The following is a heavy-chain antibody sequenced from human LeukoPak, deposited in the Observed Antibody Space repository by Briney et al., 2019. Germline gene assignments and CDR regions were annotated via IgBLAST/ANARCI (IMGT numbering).Heavy chain of an antibody. CDR1: GYSFTSYW. J-gene: IGHJ5*02. Sequence: GESLKISCKGSGYSFTSYWIGWVRQMPGKGLEWMGMIYPGDSDTRYSPSFQGQVTISADKSISTAYLQWSSLKASDTAMYYCARSRANMLWFGELLLGDWFDPWGQGTLVTVSS. CDR2: IYPGDSDT. D-gene: IGHD3-10*01. CDR3: ARSRANMLWFGELLLGDWFDP. V-gene: IGHV5-51*01.